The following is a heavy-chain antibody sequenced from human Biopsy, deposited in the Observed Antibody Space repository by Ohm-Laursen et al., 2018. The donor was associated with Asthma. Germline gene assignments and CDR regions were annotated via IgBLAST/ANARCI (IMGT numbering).Heavy chain of an antibody. CDR2: ISWNSGSI. CDR1: GFTFDDYG. CDR3: AKATLGDIGKDY. J-gene: IGHJ4*02. V-gene: IGHV3-9*01. Sequence: SLRLSCATSGFTFDDYGMHWVRQAPGKGLEWVSGISWNSGSIGYADSVKGRFTISRDNAKNSLYLQMNSLRVEDTALYYCAKATLGDIGKDYWGQGTLVTVSS. D-gene: IGHD2-21*01.